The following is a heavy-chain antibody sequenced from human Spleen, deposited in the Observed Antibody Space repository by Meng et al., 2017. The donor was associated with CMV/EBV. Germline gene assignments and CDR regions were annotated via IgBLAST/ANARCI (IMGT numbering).Heavy chain of an antibody. Sequence: SGFTFTDEGMSWVRQAPGKGLEWVSSITSDGSSTTYADSVKGRFTISRDNAKNTLYLQMNSLGAEDTAVYYCAREYRLKYDSSGFDFWGQGTLVTVSS. D-gene: IGHD3-22*01. CDR3: AREYRLKYDSSGFDF. CDR1: GFTFTDEG. V-gene: IGHV3-74*01. J-gene: IGHJ4*02. CDR2: ITSDGSST.